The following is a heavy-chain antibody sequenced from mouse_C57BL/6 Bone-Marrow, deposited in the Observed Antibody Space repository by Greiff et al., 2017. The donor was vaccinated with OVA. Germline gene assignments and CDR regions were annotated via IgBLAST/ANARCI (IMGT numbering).Heavy chain of an antibody. D-gene: IGHD2-1*01. CDR1: GFNIKDDY. J-gene: IGHJ2*01. Sequence: VHVKQSGAELVRPGASVKLSCTASGFNIKDDYMHWVKQRPEQGLEWIGWIDPENGDTEYASKFQGKATITADTSSNTAYLQLSSLTSEDTAVYYCTTLLCYFDYWGQGTTLTVSS. V-gene: IGHV14-4*01. CDR3: TTLLCYFDY. CDR2: IDPENGDT.